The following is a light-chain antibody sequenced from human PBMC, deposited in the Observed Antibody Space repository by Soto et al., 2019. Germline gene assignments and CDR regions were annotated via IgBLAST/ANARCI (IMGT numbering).Light chain of an antibody. Sequence: DVQMTQSPSTLSASVGDRVTITCRASQTISSWLAWYQQKPGKAPKLLIYKASTLKSGVPSRFSGSGSGTEFTLTISSLQPDYFATYYCQHYNSYSVAFGQGTKVDIK. CDR2: KAS. J-gene: IGKJ1*01. CDR3: QHYNSYSVA. V-gene: IGKV1-5*03. CDR1: QTISSW.